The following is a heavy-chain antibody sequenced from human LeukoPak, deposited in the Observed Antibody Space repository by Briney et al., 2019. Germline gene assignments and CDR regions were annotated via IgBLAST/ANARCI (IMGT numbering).Heavy chain of an antibody. Sequence: GGSLRLSCAASGFTFSSYGMNWVRQGPGKGLKWISYITTTDTTKYYTDSVKGRFTISRDNAKNSLYLQMHSLRAEDTAVYYCARGGFVFDIWGQGTVVTVSS. V-gene: IGHV3-48*03. CDR1: GFTFSSYG. CDR2: ITTTDTTK. D-gene: IGHD3-10*01. J-gene: IGHJ3*02. CDR3: ARGGFVFDI.